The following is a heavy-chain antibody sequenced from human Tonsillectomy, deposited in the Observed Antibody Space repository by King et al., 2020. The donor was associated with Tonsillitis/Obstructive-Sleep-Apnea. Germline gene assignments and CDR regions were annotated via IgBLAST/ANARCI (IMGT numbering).Heavy chain of an antibody. J-gene: IGHJ5*02. CDR2: IYYDGST. D-gene: IGHD2-2*01. CDR3: ARQPYCSSTSCYVEGSWFDP. V-gene: IGHV4-39*01. CDR1: GGSISSSSYF. Sequence: LQLQESGPGLVKPSETLSLTCTVSGGSISSSSYFWGWIRQPPGKGPEWIGSIYYDGSTYDNPSLTSRVTISVDTSKNQFSLKLSSVTAAETAVYYCARQPYCSSTSCYVEGSWFDPWGQGTLVTVSS.